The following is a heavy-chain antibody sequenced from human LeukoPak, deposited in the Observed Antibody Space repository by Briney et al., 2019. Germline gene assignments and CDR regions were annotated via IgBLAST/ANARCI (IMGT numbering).Heavy chain of an antibody. CDR2: FDPEDGET. J-gene: IGHJ6*02. Sequence: GASVKVSCKVSGYTLTELSMHWVRQAPGKGHEWMEGFDPEDGETIYAQKFQGRVTMTEDTSTDTAYMELSSLRSEDTAVYYCATAFYYGSWKYYYGMDVWGQGTTVTVSS. CDR1: GYTLTELS. D-gene: IGHD3-10*01. V-gene: IGHV1-24*01. CDR3: ATAFYYGSWKYYYGMDV.